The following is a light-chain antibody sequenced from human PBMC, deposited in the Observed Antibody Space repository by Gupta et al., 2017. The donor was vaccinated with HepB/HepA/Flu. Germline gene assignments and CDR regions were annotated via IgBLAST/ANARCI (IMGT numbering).Light chain of an antibody. Sequence: EIVMTQSPATLSVSPGKRASLSCRASQSISNNLAWYQHKPGQAPRLLIYGASTRATGVQARFSGSGYGKELTLTITSRQSEDSAGYYCQQDSNWPMGSFGQGTKLEIK. V-gene: IGKV3-15*01. CDR1: QSISNN. J-gene: IGKJ2*04. CDR3: QQDSNWPMGS. CDR2: GAS.